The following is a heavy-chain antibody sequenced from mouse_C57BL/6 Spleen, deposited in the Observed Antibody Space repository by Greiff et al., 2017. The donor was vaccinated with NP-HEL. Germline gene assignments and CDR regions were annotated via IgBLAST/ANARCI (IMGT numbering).Heavy chain of an antibody. Sequence: QVQLKESGPELVKPGASVKISCKASGYAFSSSWMNWVKQRPGKGLEWIGRLYPGDGDTNYNGKFKGKATLTADKSSSTAYMQLSSLTSEDSAVFFCSRGGRYGYWGQGTTLTVSS. CDR1: GYAFSSSW. CDR2: LYPGDGDT. CDR3: SRGGRYGY. J-gene: IGHJ2*01. D-gene: IGHD2-14*01. V-gene: IGHV1-82*01.